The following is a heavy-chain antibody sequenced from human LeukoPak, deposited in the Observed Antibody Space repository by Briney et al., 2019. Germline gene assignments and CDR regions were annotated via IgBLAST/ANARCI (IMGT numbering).Heavy chain of an antibody. Sequence: PSETLSLTCTVSGGSISSFYWSWIRQPPGKALEWIGYIYYSGSTTYNPSLKSRVTISLDTSKNQVSLKLTSVTAADTAVYYCAKGKSGTTVYAFDVWGQGTMVTVFS. D-gene: IGHD1-1*01. J-gene: IGHJ3*01. CDR1: GGSISSFY. CDR3: AKGKSGTTVYAFDV. V-gene: IGHV4-59*01. CDR2: IYYSGST.